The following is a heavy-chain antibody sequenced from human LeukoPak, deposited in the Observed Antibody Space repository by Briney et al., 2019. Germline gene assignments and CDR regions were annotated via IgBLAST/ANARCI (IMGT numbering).Heavy chain of an antibody. Sequence: PSETLSLTCAVYGGSFSGYYWSWNRQPPGKGLEWIGEINHSGSTNYNPSLKSRVTISVDTSKNQFSLKLSSVTAADTVVYYCARVTGTTFMDYWGQGTLVTVSS. J-gene: IGHJ4*02. CDR2: INHSGST. V-gene: IGHV4-34*01. CDR3: ARVTGTTFMDY. D-gene: IGHD1-7*01. CDR1: GGSFSGYY.